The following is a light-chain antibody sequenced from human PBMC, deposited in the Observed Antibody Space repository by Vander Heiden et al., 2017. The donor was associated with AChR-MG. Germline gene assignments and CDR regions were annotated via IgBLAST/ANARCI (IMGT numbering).Light chain of an antibody. CDR2: GAS. J-gene: IGKJ1*01. CDR3: HFYGRSPGRT. V-gene: IGKV3-20*01. CDR1: QSVSSDY. Sequence: EFVLTQSPRTLSLSPGESATLSCRASQSVSSDYLAWYRQKPGQAPRLLIYGASYRFTGIPDRFSGSGSGTDFTLTISRLEPEDFAVYYCHFYGRSPGRTFGQGTTVEIK.